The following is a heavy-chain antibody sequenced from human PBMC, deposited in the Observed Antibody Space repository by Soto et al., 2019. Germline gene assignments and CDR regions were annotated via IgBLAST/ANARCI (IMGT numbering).Heavy chain of an antibody. D-gene: IGHD5-18*01. CDR3: ARVSSGYSYGYVLY. CDR2: ISAYNGNT. Sequence: ASVKVSCKASGYTFTSYGISWVRQAPGQGLEWMGWISAYNGNTNYAQKLQGRVTMTTDTSTSTAYMELRSLRSDDTAVYYCARVSSGYSYGYVLYWGQGTPVTVSS. V-gene: IGHV1-18*01. CDR1: GYTFTSYG. J-gene: IGHJ4*02.